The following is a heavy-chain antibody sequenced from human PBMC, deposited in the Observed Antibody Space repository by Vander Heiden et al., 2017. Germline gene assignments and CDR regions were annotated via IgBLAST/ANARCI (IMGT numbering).Heavy chain of an antibody. CDR2: ISSSSSTI. CDR1: GFTFSSYS. V-gene: IGHV3-48*01. Sequence: EVQLVASGGGLVQPGGSLRLSCAASGFTFSSYSMNWVRQAPGKGLEWVSYISSSSSTIYYADSVKGRFTISRDNAKNSLYLQMNSLRAEDTAVYYCASGNSLDYWGQGTLVTVSS. J-gene: IGHJ4*02. D-gene: IGHD4-4*01. CDR3: ASGNSLDY.